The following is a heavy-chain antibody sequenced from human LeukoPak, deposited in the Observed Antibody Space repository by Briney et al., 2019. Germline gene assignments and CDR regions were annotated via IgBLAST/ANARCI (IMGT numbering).Heavy chain of an antibody. D-gene: IGHD6-19*01. J-gene: IGHJ4*02. V-gene: IGHV3-64*01. CDR3: ARGYLRSIAVAGTRTYYFDY. Sequence: PGGSLRLSCAASGFTFSSYAMHWVRQAPGKGLEYVSAISSNGGSTYYANSVKGRFTISRDNSKNTLYLQMGSLGAEDMAVYYCARGYLRSIAVAGTRTYYFDYWGQGTLVTVSS. CDR2: ISSNGGST. CDR1: GFTFSSYA.